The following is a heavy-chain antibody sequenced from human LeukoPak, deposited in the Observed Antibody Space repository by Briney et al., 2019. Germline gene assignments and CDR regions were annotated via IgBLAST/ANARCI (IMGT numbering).Heavy chain of an antibody. J-gene: IGHJ4*02. CDR3: ARDRYYDSSGYALFDY. D-gene: IGHD3-22*01. Sequence: SETLSLTCTVSGGSISSYYWSWIRQPAGKGLEWIGRIYTSGSTNYNPSLKSRVTISVDKSKNQFSLKLSSATAADTAVYYCARDRYYDSSGYALFDYWGQGTLVTVSS. V-gene: IGHV4-4*07. CDR2: IYTSGST. CDR1: GGSISSYY.